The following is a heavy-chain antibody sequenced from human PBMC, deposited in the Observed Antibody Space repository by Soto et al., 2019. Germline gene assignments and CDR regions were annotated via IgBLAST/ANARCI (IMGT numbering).Heavy chain of an antibody. CDR2: IYYSGST. J-gene: IGHJ4*02. CDR3: AKEGGVVSPRTAHFDY. V-gene: IGHV4-59*12. D-gene: IGHD2-15*01. CDR1: GGSIGTFY. Sequence: SETLSLTCTVSGGSIGTFYWGWLRQPPGKGLEWMGTIYYSGSTNYNPSLKRRVTISVDTSKNQFSLKLSEVTAADAAVYYCAKEGGVVSPRTAHFDYWGQGTLVTVSS.